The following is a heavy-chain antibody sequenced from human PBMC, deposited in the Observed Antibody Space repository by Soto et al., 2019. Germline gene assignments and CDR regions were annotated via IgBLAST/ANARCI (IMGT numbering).Heavy chain of an antibody. CDR1: GGSISSSNW. V-gene: IGHV4-4*02. CDR2: IYHSGST. J-gene: IGHJ4*02. Sequence: SETLSLTCAVSGGSISSSNWWSWVRQPPGKGLEWIGEIYHSGSTNYNPSLKSRVTISVDKSKNQFSLKLSSVTAADTAVYYCATEAGDSTYTFDYWGQGTLVTVSS. D-gene: IGHD2-21*02. CDR3: ATEAGDSTYTFDY.